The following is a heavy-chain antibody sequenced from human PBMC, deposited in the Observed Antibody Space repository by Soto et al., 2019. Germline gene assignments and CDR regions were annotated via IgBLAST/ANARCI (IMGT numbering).Heavy chain of an antibody. CDR2: IYPGDSDT. V-gene: IGHV5-51*01. D-gene: IGHD3-3*01. CDR3: ARQGSGYSGFDY. Sequence: GESLNISCKGSGYSFTNYWIGWVRQMPGKGLEWMGIIYPGDSDTRYSPSFQGQVTISADKSISTASLQWNSLEASDTAVYYCARQGSGYSGFDYWGQGTLVTVSS. CDR1: GYSFTNYW. J-gene: IGHJ4*02.